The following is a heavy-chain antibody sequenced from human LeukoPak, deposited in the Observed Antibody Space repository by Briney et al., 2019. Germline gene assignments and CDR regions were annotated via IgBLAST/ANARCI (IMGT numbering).Heavy chain of an antibody. J-gene: IGHJ3*02. CDR1: GFTLSSYA. CDR3: ARDLSSGTYGIFDI. V-gene: IGHV3-23*01. D-gene: IGHD3-10*01. Sequence: GGSLRLSCAASGFTLSSYAMSWVRQVPGKGLEWVSVISGSGDSTYYADSVRGRFTISRDNSMNTLYLQMNSLRAEDTAVYYCARDLSSGTYGIFDIWGQGTMVTVSS. CDR2: ISGSGDST.